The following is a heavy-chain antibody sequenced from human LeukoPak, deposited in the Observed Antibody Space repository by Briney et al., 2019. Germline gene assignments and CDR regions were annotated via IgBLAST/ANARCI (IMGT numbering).Heavy chain of an antibody. V-gene: IGHV4-34*01. CDR2: INHSGST. CDR3: ARVRVTRYYYDSSGSKYYFDY. Sequence: SETLSLTCVVYGGSFSGYYWSWIRQPPGKGLEWIGAINHSGSTNYNPSLKSRVTISVDTSKNQFSLKLSSVTAADTAVYYCARVRVTRYYYDSSGSKYYFDYWGQGTLVTVSS. J-gene: IGHJ4*02. D-gene: IGHD3-22*01. CDR1: GGSFSGYY.